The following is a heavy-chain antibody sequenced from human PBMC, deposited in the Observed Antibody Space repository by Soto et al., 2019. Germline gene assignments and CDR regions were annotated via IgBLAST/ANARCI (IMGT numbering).Heavy chain of an antibody. V-gene: IGHV3-30-3*01. D-gene: IGHD1-1*01. J-gene: IGHJ4*02. Sequence: QVQLMESGGGGVQPGGSLRLSFVTSGFTFSSHSMHWFRQAPGKGLEWVAVTSANDGTTFYTDSVKGRFTVSRDNSKNTLYRQMNSLRVEDTAVYYCAREVVTTEWYFDNWGQGILVIVSS. CDR1: GFTFSSHS. CDR3: AREVVTTEWYFDN. CDR2: TSANDGTT.